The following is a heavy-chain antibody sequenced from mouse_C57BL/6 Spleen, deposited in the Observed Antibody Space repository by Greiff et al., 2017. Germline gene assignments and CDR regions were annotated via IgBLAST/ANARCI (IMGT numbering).Heavy chain of an antibody. Sequence: QVQLKQPGAELVRPGSSVKLSCKASGYTFTSYWMHWVKQRPIQGLEWIGNIDPSDSETHYNQKFKDKATLTVDKSSSTAYMQLSSLTSEDSAVYYCAREGYGTRFAYWGQGTLVTVSA. CDR3: AREGYGTRFAY. V-gene: IGHV1-52*01. J-gene: IGHJ3*01. CDR1: GYTFTSYW. D-gene: IGHD1-1*01. CDR2: IDPSDSET.